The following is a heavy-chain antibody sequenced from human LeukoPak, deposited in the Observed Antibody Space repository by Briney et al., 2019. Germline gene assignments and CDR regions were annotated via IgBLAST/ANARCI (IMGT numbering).Heavy chain of an antibody. V-gene: IGHV3-9*01. CDR3: AKGVENRYYYYGMDV. J-gene: IGHJ6*02. CDR2: ISWNSGSI. Sequence: GGSLRLSCAASGFTFDDYAMHWVRQAPGKGLEWVSGISWNSGSIGYADSVKGRFTISRDNAKNSLYLQMNSLRAEDTALYYCAKGVENRYYYYGMDVWGQGTTVTVSS. D-gene: IGHD1-14*01. CDR1: GFTFDDYA.